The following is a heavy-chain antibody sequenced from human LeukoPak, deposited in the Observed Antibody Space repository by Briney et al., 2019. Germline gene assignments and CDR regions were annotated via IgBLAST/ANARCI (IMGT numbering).Heavy chain of an antibody. V-gene: IGHV3-23*01. CDR3: AKGNTMIRGVIIPATCYFDY. D-gene: IGHD3-10*01. Sequence: PGGSLRLSCAASGFTFSSYAMSWVRQAPGKGLEWVSAISGTGGSTYYADSVKGRFTISRDNSKNTLYLQMNSLRAEDTAVYYCAKGNTMIRGVIIPATCYFDYWGQGTLVTVSS. CDR1: GFTFSSYA. CDR2: ISGTGGST. J-gene: IGHJ4*02.